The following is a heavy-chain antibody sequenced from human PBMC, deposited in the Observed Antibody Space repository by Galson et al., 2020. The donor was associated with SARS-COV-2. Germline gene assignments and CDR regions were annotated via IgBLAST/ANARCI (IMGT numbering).Heavy chain of an antibody. CDR3: ARGPYYYDSSGYRFDY. CDR2: TYYIGPT. V-gene: IGHV4-31*11. D-gene: IGHD3-22*01. Sequence: SETLSLTCAVSGCSISCGCSYLTWLRQHPGKGLQWIGYTYYIGPTYYNPSLKSRVTISVDTSKNQFSLKLSSVTAADTAVYYCARGPYYYDSSGYRFDYWGQGTLVTVSS. J-gene: IGHJ4*02. CDR1: GCSISCGCSY.